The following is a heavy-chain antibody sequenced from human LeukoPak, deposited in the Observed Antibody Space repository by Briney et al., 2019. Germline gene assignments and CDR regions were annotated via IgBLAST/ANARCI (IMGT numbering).Heavy chain of an antibody. CDR2: IYPGDSDT. CDR3: ARREIVAADYDY. CDR1: GYNFTNYW. Sequence: GESLKISCKGSGYNFTNYWIGWVRQMSGKGLEWMGIIYPGDSDTRYSPSFQGQVTISADKSISTAYLQLSSLKASDTAMYYCARREIVAADYDYWGQGTLVTVSS. V-gene: IGHV5-51*01. J-gene: IGHJ4*02. D-gene: IGHD6-25*01.